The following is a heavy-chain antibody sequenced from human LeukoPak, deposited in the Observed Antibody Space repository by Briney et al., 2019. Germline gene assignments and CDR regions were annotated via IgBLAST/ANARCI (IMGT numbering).Heavy chain of an antibody. V-gene: IGHV1-69*13. D-gene: IGHD5-12*01. CDR2: IIPIFGTA. CDR3: ARIEEYGVATPY. J-gene: IGHJ4*02. CDR1: GGTFSSYA. Sequence: SVKVSCKASGGTFSSYAISWVRQAPGQGLEWMGGIIPIFGTANYAQKFQGRVTITADESTSTAYMELSSLRSDDTAVYYCARIEEYGVATPYWGQGTLVTVSS.